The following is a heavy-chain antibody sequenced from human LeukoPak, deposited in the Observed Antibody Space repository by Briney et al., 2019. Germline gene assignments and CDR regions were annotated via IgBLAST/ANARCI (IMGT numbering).Heavy chain of an antibody. Sequence: GGSLRLSCAASGFTFSSYAMHWVRQAPGKGLEWVAVISYDGSNKYYADSVKGRFTISRDNAKNSLYLQMNSLRAEDTAVYYCARDRGSSNWGQGTLVTVSS. CDR1: GFTFSSYA. J-gene: IGHJ4*02. CDR2: ISYDGSNK. V-gene: IGHV3-30-3*01. CDR3: ARDRGSSN.